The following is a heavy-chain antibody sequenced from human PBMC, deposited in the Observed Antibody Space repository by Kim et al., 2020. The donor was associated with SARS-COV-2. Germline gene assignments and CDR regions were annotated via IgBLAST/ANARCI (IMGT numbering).Heavy chain of an antibody. V-gene: IGHV1-24*01. CDR2: FDPEDCET. CDR1: GYTLTELS. Sequence: ASVKVSCKVSGYTLTELSMHWVRQAPGKGLEWMGGFDPEDCETIYVQKFQGRVTMTEDTSTDTAYMELSSLRSEDTAVYYCATDYYGSGSFYKVGRYYYYGMDVWGQGTTVTVSS. D-gene: IGHD3-10*01. CDR3: ATDYYGSGSFYKVGRYYYYGMDV. J-gene: IGHJ6*02.